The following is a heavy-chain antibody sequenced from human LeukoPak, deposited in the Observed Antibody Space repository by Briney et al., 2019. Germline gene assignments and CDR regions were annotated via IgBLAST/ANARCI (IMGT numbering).Heavy chain of an antibody. Sequence: QPGRSLRLSCAASGFTFSSYAMHWVRQAPGKGLEWVAVISYDGSNKYYADSVKGRFTISRDNSKNTLYLQMNSLRAEDTAVYYCARAGGRTTVTSPLVDYWGQGTLVTVSS. J-gene: IGHJ4*02. CDR2: ISYDGSNK. V-gene: IGHV3-30-3*01. CDR3: ARAGGRTTVTSPLVDY. CDR1: GFTFSSYA. D-gene: IGHD4-17*01.